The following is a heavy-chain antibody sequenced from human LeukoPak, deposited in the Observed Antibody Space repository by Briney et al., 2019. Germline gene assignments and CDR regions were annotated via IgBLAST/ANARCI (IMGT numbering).Heavy chain of an antibody. J-gene: IGHJ3*02. CDR2: IKQDGSEK. V-gene: IGHV3-7*03. CDR3: ARTTRIPWFGELRADAFDI. D-gene: IGHD3-10*01. CDR1: GFTFSSYW. Sequence: GGSLRLYCAASGFTFSSYWMSWVRQAPGKGLEWVANIKQDGSEKYYVDSVKGRFTISRDNAKNSLYLQMDSLRAEDTAVYYCARTTRIPWFGELRADAFDIWGQGTMVTVSS.